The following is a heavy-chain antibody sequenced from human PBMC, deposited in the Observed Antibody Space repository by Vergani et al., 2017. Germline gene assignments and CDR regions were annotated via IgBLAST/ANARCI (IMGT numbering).Heavy chain of an antibody. CDR3: AIPQYCSSTSCYTDYYYYGMDV. D-gene: IGHD2-2*02. CDR2: IIPIFGTA. V-gene: IGHV1-69*13. Sequence: QVQLVQSGAEVKKPGSSVKVSCKASGGTFSSYAISWVRQAPGQGLEWMGRIIPIFGTANYAQKFQGRVTITADESTSTAYMELSSLRSEDTAVYYCAIPQYCSSTSCYTDYYYYGMDVWGQGTTVTVSS. J-gene: IGHJ6*02. CDR1: GGTFSSYA.